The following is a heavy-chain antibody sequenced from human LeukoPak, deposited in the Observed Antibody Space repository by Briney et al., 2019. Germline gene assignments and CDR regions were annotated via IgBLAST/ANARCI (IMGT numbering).Heavy chain of an antibody. V-gene: IGHV1-18*01. CDR1: GYTFTSYG. J-gene: IGHJ5*02. CDR3: ARGAYVSSGWYESDWFDP. Sequence: ASVKVSCKASGYTFTSYGISWVRQAPGQGLEWMGWISAYNGNTNYAQKLQGRVTMTTDTSTSTAYMELRSLRPDDTAVYYCARGAYVSSGWYESDWFDPWGQGTLVTVSS. D-gene: IGHD6-19*01. CDR2: ISAYNGNT.